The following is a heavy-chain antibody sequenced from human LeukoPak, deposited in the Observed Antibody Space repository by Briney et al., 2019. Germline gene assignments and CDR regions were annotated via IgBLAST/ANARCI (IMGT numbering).Heavy chain of an antibody. V-gene: IGHV4-59*01. CDR1: GGSISSCY. Sequence: SEPLSLTCTVSGGSISSCYWSWIRRPPGKGLEWIGYIYYSGSTNYNPSLKSRVTISVDTSKNQFSLKLSSVTAADTAVYYWGTYYYDSSGHYYFDYWGQGTLVTVSS. D-gene: IGHD3-22*01. CDR3: GTYYYDSSGHYYFDY. J-gene: IGHJ4*02. CDR2: IYYSGST.